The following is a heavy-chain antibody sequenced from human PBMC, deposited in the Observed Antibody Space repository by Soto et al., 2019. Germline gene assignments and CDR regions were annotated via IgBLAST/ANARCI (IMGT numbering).Heavy chain of an antibody. CDR2: IYYSGST. CDR1: GGSISSSSYY. V-gene: IGHV4-39*01. Sequence: SETLSLTCTVSGGSISSSSYYWGWIRQPPGKGLEWIGSIYYSGSTYYNPSLKSRVTISVDTSKNQFSLKLSSVTAADTAVYYCARLGLYYDFWSGYSPKNYYGMDVWGQGTTVNVS. CDR3: ARLGLYYDFWSGYSPKNYYGMDV. J-gene: IGHJ6*02. D-gene: IGHD3-3*01.